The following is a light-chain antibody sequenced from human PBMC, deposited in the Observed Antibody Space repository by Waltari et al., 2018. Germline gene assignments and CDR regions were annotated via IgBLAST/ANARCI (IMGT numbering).Light chain of an antibody. CDR3: CSSAGTNNWF. CDR1: SSDIGRYDH. CDR2: DVS. J-gene: IGLJ2*01. V-gene: IGLV2-11*01. Sequence: QSALTQPRSVSGSPGQSVTISCTGTSSDIGRYDHVSWYQQLPGKAPKLVIYDVSERPSGVPDRFSASKSGITASLTISGLQAEDEADYYCCSSAGTNNWFFGGGTKVTVL.